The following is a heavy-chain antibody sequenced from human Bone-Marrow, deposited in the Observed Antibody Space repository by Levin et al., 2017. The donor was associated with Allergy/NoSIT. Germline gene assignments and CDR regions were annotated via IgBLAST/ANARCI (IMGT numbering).Heavy chain of an antibody. CDR3: ARGHQASLLWVLSSHYYGLDV. V-gene: IGHV1-2*02. CDR1: GYNFTGYY. J-gene: IGHJ6*02. CDR2: INPNSGGT. D-gene: IGHD1-26*01. Sequence: GGSLRLSCKASGYNFTGYYIHWVRQAPGQGLEWMGWINPNSGGTIYVQEFQGRFTMTRDTSISTAYMELNRLGSDDAAIYFCARGHQASLLWVLSSHYYGLDVWGLGTTVTVSS.